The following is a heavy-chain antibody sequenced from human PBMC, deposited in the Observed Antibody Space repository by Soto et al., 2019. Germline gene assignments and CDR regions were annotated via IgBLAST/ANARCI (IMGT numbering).Heavy chain of an antibody. Sequence: QVQLVQSGAEEKKPGASGKVSCKASGYTFTSYAMHWVRQAPGQRLEWMGWINAGNGNTKYSQKFQGRVTITRDTSASTAYMELSSLRSEDTAVYYCARSIVVVTALDDWGQGTLVTVSS. J-gene: IGHJ4*02. CDR3: ARSIVVVTALDD. D-gene: IGHD2-21*02. V-gene: IGHV1-3*05. CDR1: GYTFTSYA. CDR2: INAGNGNT.